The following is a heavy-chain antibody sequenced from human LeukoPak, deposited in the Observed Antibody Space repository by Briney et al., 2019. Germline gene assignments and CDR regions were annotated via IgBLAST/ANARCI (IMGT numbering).Heavy chain of an antibody. Sequence: ASVRVSCKASGYTFTSYDLNWVRQAPGQGPEWMGWMSTNSGDTDYAEKLQDRVTMTRNNSISTVYMELSSLRSDDTAVYYCARGPPTWAYDYSGPGTLVTVSS. J-gene: IGHJ4*02. CDR1: GYTFTSYD. D-gene: IGHD2-21*01. V-gene: IGHV1-8*01. CDR3: ARGPPTWAYDY. CDR2: MSTNSGDT.